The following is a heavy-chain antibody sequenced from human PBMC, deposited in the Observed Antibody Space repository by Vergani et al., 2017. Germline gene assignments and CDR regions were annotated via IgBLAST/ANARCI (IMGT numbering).Heavy chain of an antibody. CDR1: GFTFSSYA. Sequence: QVQLVESGGGVVQPGRSLRLSCAASGFTFSSYAMHWVRQAPGKGLEWVAVISYDGSNKYYADCVKGRFTISRDNSKNTLYLQMNSLRAEDTAVYYCARDSNSNSWYGDAFDIWGQGTMVTVSS. CDR3: ARDSNSNSWYGDAFDI. D-gene: IGHD6-13*01. V-gene: IGHV3-30*04. CDR2: ISYDGSNK. J-gene: IGHJ3*02.